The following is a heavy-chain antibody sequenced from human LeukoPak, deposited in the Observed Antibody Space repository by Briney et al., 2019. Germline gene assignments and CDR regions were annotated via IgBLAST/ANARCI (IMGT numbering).Heavy chain of an antibody. CDR2: INPNSGGT. D-gene: IGHD5-12*01. V-gene: IGHV1-2*02. J-gene: IGHJ4*02. CDR1: GYTFTGYY. CDR3: ARGADMDIRQLTN. Sequence: GASVKVSCKASGYTFTGYYMHWVRQAPGQGLEWMGWINPNSGGTNYAQKFQGRVTITRDTSISTAYMELSRLRSDDTAVYYCARGADMDIRQLTNWGQGTLVTVSS.